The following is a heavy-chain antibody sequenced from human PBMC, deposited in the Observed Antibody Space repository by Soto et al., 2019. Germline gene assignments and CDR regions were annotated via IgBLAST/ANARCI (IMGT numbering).Heavy chain of an antibody. CDR2: MNRDGSEK. D-gene: IGHD6-13*01. J-gene: IGHJ4*02. V-gene: IGHV3-7*01. CDR1: GFTFSSYW. Sequence: EVQLVESGGGLVQPGGSLRLSCAASGFTFSSYWMTWARQAPGKGLEWVASMNRDGSEKRYVDSVEGRFTISRDNAKNPLFLQMNSLSPDDTAVYYCGRDAGRRVDYWGQGSLVTVSS. CDR3: GRDAGRRVDY.